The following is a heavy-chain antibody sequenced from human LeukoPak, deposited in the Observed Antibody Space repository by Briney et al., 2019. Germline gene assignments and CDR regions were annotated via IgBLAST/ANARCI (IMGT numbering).Heavy chain of an antibody. CDR2: IYSSGST. V-gene: IGHV3-53*01. CDR1: GFTVSSNY. CDR3: ASALGIAVAGMDSDYGMDV. J-gene: IGHJ6*02. D-gene: IGHD6-19*01. Sequence: GGSLRLSCAASGFTVSSNYMSWVRQAPGKGLEWVSVIYSSGSTYYADSVKGRFTISRDNSKNTLYLQMNSLRAEDTAVYYCASALGIAVAGMDSDYGMDVWGQGTTVTVSS.